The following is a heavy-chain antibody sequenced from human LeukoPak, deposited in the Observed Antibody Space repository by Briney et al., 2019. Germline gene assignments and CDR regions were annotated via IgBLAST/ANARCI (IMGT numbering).Heavy chain of an antibody. CDR2: ISGGGIST. D-gene: IGHD3-3*01. J-gene: IGHJ4*02. V-gene: IGHV3-23*01. Sequence: GGSLRLSCAASGFTFSSYAMNWVRQAPGKGLDWVSAISGGGISTYYADSVKGRFTISRDNSKNMLYLQMNSLRAEDTAVYYCAKDDSGYYKGVDCWGQGTQVTVSS. CDR3: AKDDSGYYKGVDC. CDR1: GFTFSSYA.